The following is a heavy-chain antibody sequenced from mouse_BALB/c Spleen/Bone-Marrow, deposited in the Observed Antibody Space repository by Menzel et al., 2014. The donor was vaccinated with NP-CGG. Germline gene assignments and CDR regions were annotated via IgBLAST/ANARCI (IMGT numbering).Heavy chain of an antibody. CDR2: INPDSSTI. J-gene: IGHJ1*01. CDR1: GFDFSRYW. V-gene: IGHV4-1*02. D-gene: IGHD1-1*01. CDR3: ARPRIYYYGSSYLWYLDV. Sequence: EVKLLESGGGLVQPGGSLKLSCAASGFDFSRYWMSWVRRAPGKGLEWIGEINPDSSTINYTPSLKDKFIISRDNAKNTLYLQMSKVRSEDTALYCCARPRIYYYGSSYLWYLDVWGAGTTVTVSS.